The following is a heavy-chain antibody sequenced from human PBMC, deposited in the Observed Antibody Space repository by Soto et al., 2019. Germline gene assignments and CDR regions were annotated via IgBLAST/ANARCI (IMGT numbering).Heavy chain of an antibody. D-gene: IGHD3-3*01. Sequence: ASVKVSCKASRYRFSTYGMIWVRQAPGQGLGWMGWISTSNGYTNYAQKFQGRVSMTTDTSTNTAYMEVRSLRSDDTAFYFCARDRSFALLEWSPSDSYGMDVWGQGTSVTVSS. CDR2: ISTSNGYT. J-gene: IGHJ6*02. CDR1: RYRFSTYG. CDR3: ARDRSFALLEWSPSDSYGMDV. V-gene: IGHV1-18*01.